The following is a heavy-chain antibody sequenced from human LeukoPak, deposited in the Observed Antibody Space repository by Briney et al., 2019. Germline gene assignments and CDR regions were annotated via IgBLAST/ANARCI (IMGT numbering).Heavy chain of an antibody. CDR2: ISAYNGST. CDR3: ASDWVGYYGSGSGGDWFDP. V-gene: IGHV1-18*01. J-gene: IGHJ5*02. D-gene: IGHD3-10*01. CDR1: GYTFTSNG. Sequence: GPSVNLSCKCSGYTFTSNGISWVRQARGQGFVWMGWISAYNGSTIYAQKLKGRVTMTTDTSTSTAYMELRSLRSDDTAVYYCASDWVGYYGSGSGGDWFDPWGQGTLVTVFS.